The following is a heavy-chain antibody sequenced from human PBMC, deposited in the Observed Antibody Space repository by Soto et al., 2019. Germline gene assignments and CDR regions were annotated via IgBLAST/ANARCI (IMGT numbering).Heavy chain of an antibody. CDR1: GDTFSNYA. CDR2: IVPVFSLT. V-gene: IGHV1-69*12. J-gene: IGHJ3*02. CDR3: AKESSAGGTFREDASDI. D-gene: IGHD6-13*01. Sequence: QVHLVQSGAEVKKPGSSVKVACKLSGDTFSNYAINWVRLAPGQGLEWMGAIVPVFSLTNYAQKFQGRVTFTADESTITVYMELGSLRSDDTATYYCAKESSAGGTFREDASDIWGQGTMVTVSS.